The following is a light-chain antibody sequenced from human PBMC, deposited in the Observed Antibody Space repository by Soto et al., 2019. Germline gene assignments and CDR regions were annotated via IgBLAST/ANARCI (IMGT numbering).Light chain of an antibody. CDR1: SSDVGGYDS. J-gene: IGLJ2*01. CDR3: SSYTSRSTLV. V-gene: IGLV2-14*01. Sequence: QSALTQPASVSGSPGQSITISCTGTSSDVGGYDSVSWYQQHPGKAPKLMIYDVNKRHSGVSNRFSGSKSGNTASLTISGLQTEDEADYYCSSYTSRSTLVFGGGTKLTVL. CDR2: DVN.